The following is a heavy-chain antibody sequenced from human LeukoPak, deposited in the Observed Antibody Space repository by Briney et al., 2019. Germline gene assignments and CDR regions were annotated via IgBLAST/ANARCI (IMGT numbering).Heavy chain of an antibody. Sequence: QSGGSLSLSCAASGFTVSSNYMSWVRQAPGKGLEWVSVIYSGGSTYSADSVKGRFTISIDNSTNTLYLQMNSLRAEDTAVYYCASGSGSYRTPYYYMDVWGTGTTVTVSS. CDR2: IYSGGST. V-gene: IGHV3-53*01. J-gene: IGHJ6*03. D-gene: IGHD3-10*01. CDR1: GFTVSSNY. CDR3: ASGSGSYRTPYYYMDV.